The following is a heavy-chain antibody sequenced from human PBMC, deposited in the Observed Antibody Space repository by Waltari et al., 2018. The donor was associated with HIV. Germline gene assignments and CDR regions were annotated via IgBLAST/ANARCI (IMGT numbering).Heavy chain of an antibody. Sequence: QVQLVQSGAEVKKPGSSVKVSCKASGGHFSSYAISWVRQAPGQGLEWMGGIIPIFGTANYAQKFQGRVTITADISTSTAYMELSSLRSEDSAMYYCARDRGPLLFYFDYWGQGTLVTVSS. J-gene: IGHJ4*02. CDR3: ARDRGPLLFYFDY. CDR2: IIPIFGTA. CDR1: GGHFSSYA. V-gene: IGHV1-69*06. D-gene: IGHD2-8*02.